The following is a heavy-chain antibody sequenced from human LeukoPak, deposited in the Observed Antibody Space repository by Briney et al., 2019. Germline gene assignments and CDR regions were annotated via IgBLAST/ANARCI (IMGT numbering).Heavy chain of an antibody. CDR1: GFNFAKSV. J-gene: IGHJ3*02. Sequence: ASVKVSCKASGFNFAKSVVQWVRQARGQRLEWIGWVVVGSDNTNYAQKFQERVTITRDMSTSTAYIELSSLRSEDTAVYLCAAGPLYDILTGYFDAFDIWGQGTMVTVSS. D-gene: IGHD3-9*01. CDR2: VVVGSDNT. V-gene: IGHV1-58*01. CDR3: AAGPLYDILTGYFDAFDI.